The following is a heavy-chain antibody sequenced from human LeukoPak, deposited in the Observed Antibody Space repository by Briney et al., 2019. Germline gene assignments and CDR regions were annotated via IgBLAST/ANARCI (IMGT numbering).Heavy chain of an antibody. D-gene: IGHD3-3*01. Sequence: SETLSLTCTVSGGSISSSSYYWGWIRQPPGKGLEWIGSIYYSGSTYYNPSLKSRVTISVDTSKNQFSLNLTSVTAADTAVYYCARGFGYYNYYYYYMDVWGKGTTVTVSS. V-gene: IGHV4-39*07. CDR2: IYYSGST. CDR3: ARGFGYYNYYYYYMDV. J-gene: IGHJ6*03. CDR1: GGSISSSSYY.